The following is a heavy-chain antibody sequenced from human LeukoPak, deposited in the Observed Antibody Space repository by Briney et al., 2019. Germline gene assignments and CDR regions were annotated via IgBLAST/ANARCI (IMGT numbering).Heavy chain of an antibody. CDR1: GFTFSSYG. Sequence: GGSLRLSCAASGFTFSSYGMHWVRQAPGKGLEWVAVIWYDGSNKYYADSVKGRFTISRDNSKNTLYLQMSSLRAEDTAVYYCARVGYSYPKFDCWGQGTLVTVSS. V-gene: IGHV3-33*01. D-gene: IGHD5-18*01. J-gene: IGHJ4*02. CDR3: ARVGYSYPKFDC. CDR2: IWYDGSNK.